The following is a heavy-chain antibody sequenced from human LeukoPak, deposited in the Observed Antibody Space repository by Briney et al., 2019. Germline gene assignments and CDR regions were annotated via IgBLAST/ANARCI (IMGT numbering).Heavy chain of an antibody. Sequence: GGSLRLSCAASGFTFSSYEMNWVRQAPGKGLEWVSYISSSGSTIYYADSVKGRFTISRDNAKNSLYLQMNSLRAEDTTLYYCAREAGGYYDSSGYYLGLYYYYMDVWGKGTTVTVSS. CDR2: ISSSGSTI. CDR1: GFTFSSYE. V-gene: IGHV3-48*03. D-gene: IGHD3-22*01. CDR3: AREAGGYYDSSGYYLGLYYYYMDV. J-gene: IGHJ6*03.